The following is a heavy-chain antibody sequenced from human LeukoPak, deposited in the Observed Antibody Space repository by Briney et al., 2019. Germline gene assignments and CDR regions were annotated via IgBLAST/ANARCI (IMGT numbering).Heavy chain of an antibody. Sequence: KPSETLSLTCTVSGDSISTYCWSWIRQPPGKGLEWIGYVYYSGSTNYNPSLKSRVTTSVDTSKNQFSLKLRSVTAADTAVYYCARDRTNFYGDALDIWGQGTMVTVSS. CDR2: VYYSGST. D-gene: IGHD2/OR15-2a*01. CDR3: ARDRTNFYGDALDI. J-gene: IGHJ3*02. V-gene: IGHV4-59*01. CDR1: GDSISTYC.